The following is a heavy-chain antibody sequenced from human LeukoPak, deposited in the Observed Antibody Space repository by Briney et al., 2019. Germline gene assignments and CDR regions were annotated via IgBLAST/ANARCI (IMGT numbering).Heavy chain of an antibody. CDR3: ARGRYYDSSGYHYYFDY. CDR1: GGSISSSNW. J-gene: IGHJ4*02. V-gene: IGHV4-4*02. CDR2: IYHSGST. D-gene: IGHD3-22*01. Sequence: PSETLSLTCAVSGGSISSSNWWSWVRQPPGKGLEWIGEIYHSGSTNYNPSLKSRVTISVDKSKNQFSLKLSSVTAADTAVYYCARGRYYDSSGYHYYFDYWGQGTLVTVSS.